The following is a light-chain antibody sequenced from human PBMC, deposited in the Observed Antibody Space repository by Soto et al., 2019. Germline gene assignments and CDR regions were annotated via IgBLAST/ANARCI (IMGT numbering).Light chain of an antibody. CDR1: QTISSTY. CDR2: DAS. V-gene: IGKV3-11*01. CDR3: QQRSNWPPGIT. Sequence: EIVLTQSPGTLSLSPGDRATLSCRASQTISSTYLAWYQQKPGQAPRLLIYDASNRATGIPARFSGSGSGTDFTLTISSLEPEDFAVYYCQQRSNWPPGITFGQGTRLAIK. J-gene: IGKJ5*01.